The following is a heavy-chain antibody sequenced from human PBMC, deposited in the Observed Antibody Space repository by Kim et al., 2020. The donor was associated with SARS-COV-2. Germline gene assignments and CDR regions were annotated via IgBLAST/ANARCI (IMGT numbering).Heavy chain of an antibody. D-gene: IGHD3-22*01. Sequence: GGSLRLSCAASGFTFSSYWMHWVRQAPGKGLVWVSRINSDGSSTSYADSVKGRFTISRDNAKNTLYLQMNSLRAEDTAVYYCARGYYYDSSGYPMPDYWGQGTLVTVSS. CDR3: ARGYYYDSSGYPMPDY. CDR2: INSDGSST. CDR1: GFTFSSYW. V-gene: IGHV3-74*01. J-gene: IGHJ4*02.